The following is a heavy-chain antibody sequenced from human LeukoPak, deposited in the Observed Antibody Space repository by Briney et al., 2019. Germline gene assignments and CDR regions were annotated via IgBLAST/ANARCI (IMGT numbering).Heavy chain of an antibody. J-gene: IGHJ4*02. CDR1: GYTFTGYY. V-gene: IGHV1-2*02. CDR3: ARDLPGVYDSSGYSSLNFLY. Sequence: ASVKVSCKASGYTFTGYYMHWVRQAPGQGLEWMGWINPNSGGTNYAQKFQGRVTMTRDTSISTAYMELSRLRSDDTAVYYCARDLPGVYDSSGYSSLNFLYWGQGTLVTVSS. CDR2: INPNSGGT. D-gene: IGHD3-22*01.